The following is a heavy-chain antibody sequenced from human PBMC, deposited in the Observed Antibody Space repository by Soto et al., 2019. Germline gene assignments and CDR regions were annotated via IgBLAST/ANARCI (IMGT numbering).Heavy chain of an antibody. J-gene: IGHJ4*02. Sequence: ASVKVSCKASGYTFTGYYMHWVRQAPGQGLEWMGWINPNSGGTNYAQKFQGRVTMTRDTSISTAYMELSRLRSDDTAVYYCARSEECRGSNYAGLTRYWGQGTLVTVSS. CDR1: GYTFTGYY. CDR3: ARSEECRGSNYAGLTRY. V-gene: IGHV1-2*02. CDR2: INPNSGGT. D-gene: IGHD4-4*01.